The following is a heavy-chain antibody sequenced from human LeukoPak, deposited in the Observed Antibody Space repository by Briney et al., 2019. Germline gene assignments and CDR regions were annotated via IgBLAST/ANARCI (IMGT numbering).Heavy chain of an antibody. CDR1: GFTFNTYA. CDR3: ARDLEDCSGGSCYSWFDP. D-gene: IGHD2-15*01. V-gene: IGHV3-30*04. J-gene: IGHJ5*02. CDR2: ISDDGRHN. Sequence: GGCLRLSCAASGFTFNTYAMNWVRQAPGKGLEWVAVISDDGRHNYYADSVKGRFTISRDNSKNTLYLQMNSLRAEDTAVYYCARDLEDCSGGSCYSWFDPWGQGTLVTVSS.